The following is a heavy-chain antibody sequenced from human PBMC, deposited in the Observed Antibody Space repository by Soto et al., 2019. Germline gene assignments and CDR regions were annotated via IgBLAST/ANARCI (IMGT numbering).Heavy chain of an antibody. D-gene: IGHD4-17*01. CDR2: INPNSGGT. V-gene: IGHV1-2*04. J-gene: IGHJ4*02. CDR3: ARLNGDYFQYYFDY. Sequence: ASVKVSCKASGYTFNGYYMHWVRQAPGQGLEWMGWINPNSGGTNYAQKFQGWVTMTRDTSISTAYMELSRLRSDDTAVYYCARLNGDYFQYYFDYWGQGTLVTVSS. CDR1: GYTFNGYY.